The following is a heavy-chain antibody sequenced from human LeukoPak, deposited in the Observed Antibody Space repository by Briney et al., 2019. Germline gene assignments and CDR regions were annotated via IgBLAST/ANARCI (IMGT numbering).Heavy chain of an antibody. Sequence: SETLSLTCAVYGGSFSDYYWSWIRQPPGKGLEWIGEISHSGSTNYNTSLKSRVTISVDTSKSQFSLKLSSVTAADTAVYYCARDNYGPPYWYFDLWGRGTLVTVSS. CDR1: GGSFSDYY. V-gene: IGHV4-34*01. CDR3: ARDNYGPPYWYFDL. J-gene: IGHJ2*01. D-gene: IGHD4-17*01. CDR2: ISHSGST.